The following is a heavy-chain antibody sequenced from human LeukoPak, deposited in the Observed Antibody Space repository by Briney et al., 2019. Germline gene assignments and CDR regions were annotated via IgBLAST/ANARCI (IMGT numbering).Heavy chain of an antibody. V-gene: IGHV1-8*01. CDR2: MNPNSGNT. J-gene: IGHJ5*02. CDR1: GYTFTSYD. D-gene: IGHD2-2*01. Sequence: ASVKVSCKASGYTFTSYDINWVRQATGQGLEWMGWMNPNSGNTGYAHKFQGRVTMTRNTSISTAYMELSSLRCEDTAVYYCARVTGYCSSTSCPLRWFDPWGQGTLFTVSS. CDR3: ARVTGYCSSTSCPLRWFDP.